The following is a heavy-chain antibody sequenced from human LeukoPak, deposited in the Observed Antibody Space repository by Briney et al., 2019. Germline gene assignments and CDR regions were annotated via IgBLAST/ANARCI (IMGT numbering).Heavy chain of an antibody. Sequence: ASVKVSYKASGGTFSCYAISWVRQAPGQGLEWKGGIIPIFGTANYAQKFQGRVTITADESTSTAYMELSSLRSEDTAVYYCAREEREYCGGDCNDAFYLWGQGTMVTVSS. CDR3: AREEREYCGGDCNDAFYL. V-gene: IGHV1-69*01. CDR2: IIPIFGTA. CDR1: GGTFSCYA. D-gene: IGHD2-21*02. J-gene: IGHJ3*01.